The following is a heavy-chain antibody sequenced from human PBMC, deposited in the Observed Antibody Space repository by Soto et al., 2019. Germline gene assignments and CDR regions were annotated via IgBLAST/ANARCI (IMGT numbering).Heavy chain of an antibody. CDR1: GYTFTTYD. CDR3: ARDPYHVLMVNAPNLYGMDV. J-gene: IGHJ6*02. CDR2: ISTYNGNT. Sequence: QVQLVQSGAEVKKPGASVKVSCKASGYTFTTYDISWVRQAPGQGLEWMGRISTYNGNTNYPQSLQGRLTMTTATSPTTAYMELRRLRSDDTAVYYCARDPYHVLMVNAPNLYGMDVWGQGTTVNVSS. V-gene: IGHV1-18*01. D-gene: IGHD2-8*01.